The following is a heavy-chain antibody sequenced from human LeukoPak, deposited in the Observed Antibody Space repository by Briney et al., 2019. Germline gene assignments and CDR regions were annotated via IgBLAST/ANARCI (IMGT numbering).Heavy chain of an antibody. Sequence: PRGSLRLSCAASGFTFSSHWMSWVRQAPGKGLEWVANINEDGSDKYYVDSVKGRLTISRDNAKNSLSLQMNSLRVEDTAVYYCAREDSSWFLTRYYYYMDVWGKGTTVTVSS. V-gene: IGHV3-7*01. CDR1: GFTFSSHW. J-gene: IGHJ6*03. CDR2: INEDGSDK. D-gene: IGHD6-13*01. CDR3: AREDSSWFLTRYYYYMDV.